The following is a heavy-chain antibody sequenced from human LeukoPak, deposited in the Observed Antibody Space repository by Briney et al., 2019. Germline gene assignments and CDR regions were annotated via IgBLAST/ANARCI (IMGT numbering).Heavy chain of an antibody. CDR2: IWYDGSNK. CDR1: GGTFSSYG. V-gene: IGHV3-33*01. CDR3: ARDHCSSTSCYRRDYYYYGMDV. Sequence: SCKASGGTFSSYGMHWVRQAPGKGLEWVAVIWYDGSNKYYADSVKGRFTISRDNSKNTLYLQMNSLRAEDTAVYYCARDHCSSTSCYRRDYYYYGMDVWGQGTTVTVSS. D-gene: IGHD2-2*02. J-gene: IGHJ6*02.